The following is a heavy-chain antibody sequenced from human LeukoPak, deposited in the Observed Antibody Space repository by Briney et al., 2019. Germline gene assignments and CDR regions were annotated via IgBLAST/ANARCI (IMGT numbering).Heavy chain of an antibody. CDR3: ARDGPVGATPYYFDY. D-gene: IGHD1-26*01. CDR1: GFTVSRNE. Sequence: GGSLRLSCAGSGFTVSRNEMSWVRQAPGKGLEWVSSISSSSSYIYYADSVKGRFTISRDNAKNSLYLQMNSLRAEDTAVYYCARDGPVGATPYYFDYWGQGTLVTVSS. V-gene: IGHV3-21*01. J-gene: IGHJ4*02. CDR2: ISSSSSYI.